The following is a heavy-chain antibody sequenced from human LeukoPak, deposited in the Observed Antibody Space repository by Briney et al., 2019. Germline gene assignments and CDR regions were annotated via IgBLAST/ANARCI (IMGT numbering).Heavy chain of an antibody. CDR2: INPNSGGT. D-gene: IGHD3-22*01. Sequence: ASVKVSCKASGYTFTGYYMHWVRQAPGQGLQWMGWINPNSGGTNYAQKFQGRVTMTRDTSISTAYMELSRLRSDDTAVYYCARGAHYHDSSQGYDYWGQGTLVTVSS. CDR3: ARGAHYHDSSQGYDY. V-gene: IGHV1-2*02. J-gene: IGHJ4*02. CDR1: GYTFTGYY.